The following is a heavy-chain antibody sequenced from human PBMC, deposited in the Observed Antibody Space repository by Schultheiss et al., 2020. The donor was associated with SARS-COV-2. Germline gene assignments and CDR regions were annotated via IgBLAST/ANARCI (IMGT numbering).Heavy chain of an antibody. CDR2: IIPIFGTA. J-gene: IGHJ5*02. CDR1: GGTFSSYA. CDR3: ARGRYCSSTSCYFGWFDP. Sequence: SVKVSCKASGGTFSSYAISWVRQAPGQGLEWMGGIIPIFGTANYAQKLQGRVTMTTDTSTSTAYMELRSLRSDDTAVYYCARGRYCSSTSCYFGWFDPWGQGTLVTVSS. D-gene: IGHD2-2*01. V-gene: IGHV1-69*05.